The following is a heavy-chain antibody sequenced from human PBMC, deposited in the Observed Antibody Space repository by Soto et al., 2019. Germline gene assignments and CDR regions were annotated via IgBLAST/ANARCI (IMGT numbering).Heavy chain of an antibody. CDR3: ARWREYDFWSGYYEDY. CDR1: GGSISSGGYY. Sequence: QAQLQESGPGLVKPSQTLSLTCTVSGGSISSGGYYWSWIRQHPGKGLEWIGYIYYSGSTYYNPSLKSRVTISVDTSKNQFSLKLSSVTAADTAVYYCARWREYDFWSGYYEDYWGQGTLVTVSS. D-gene: IGHD3-3*01. V-gene: IGHV4-31*03. CDR2: IYYSGST. J-gene: IGHJ4*02.